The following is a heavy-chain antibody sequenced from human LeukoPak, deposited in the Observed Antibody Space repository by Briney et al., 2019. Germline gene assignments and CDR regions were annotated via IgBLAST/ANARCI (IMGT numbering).Heavy chain of an antibody. CDR2: ISYSGST. J-gene: IGHJ4*02. V-gene: IGHV4-31*03. D-gene: IGHD5-18*01. CDR1: GGSISSGGYY. CDR3: ARGTAMEDDY. Sequence: SETLSLTCTVSGGSISSGGYYWSWIRQHPGTGLEWIGYISYSGSTYYNPSLKSRVTISVDTSKNQFSLKLSSVTAADTAVYYCARGTAMEDDYWGQGTLVTVSS.